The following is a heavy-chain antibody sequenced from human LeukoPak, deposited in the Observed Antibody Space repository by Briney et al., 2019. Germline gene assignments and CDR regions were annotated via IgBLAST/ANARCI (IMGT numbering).Heavy chain of an antibody. CDR3: ARAIGYDFWSGYYVFDY. CDR2: INPNSGGT. Sequence: ASVKVSCKASGYTFTGYYMHWVRQAPGQGLEWMGRINPNSGGTNYAQKFRGRVTMTRDTSISTAYMELRRLRSDDTAVYYCARAIGYDFWSGYYVFDYWGQGTLVTVSS. V-gene: IGHV1-2*06. J-gene: IGHJ4*02. CDR1: GYTFTGYY. D-gene: IGHD3-3*01.